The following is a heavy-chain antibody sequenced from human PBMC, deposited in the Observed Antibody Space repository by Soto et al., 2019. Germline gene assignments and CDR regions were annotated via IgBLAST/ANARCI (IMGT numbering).Heavy chain of an antibody. Sequence: GGSLRLSCAASGFTFSSYSMTWVRQAPGGGLEWVSTISGSGGSTYYADSVKGRFTISRDNSKNTLYLQMNSLRADDTAVYYCAKFLDHIRTCPLQFYFWGQGSLVPVSS. CDR1: GFTFSSYS. D-gene: IGHD2-21*01. CDR2: ISGSGGST. J-gene: IGHJ1*01. V-gene: IGHV3-23*01. CDR3: AKFLDHIRTCPLQFYF.